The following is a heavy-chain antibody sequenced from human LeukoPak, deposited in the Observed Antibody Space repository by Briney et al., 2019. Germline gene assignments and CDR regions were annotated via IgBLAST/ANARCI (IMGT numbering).Heavy chain of an antibody. V-gene: IGHV1-3*04. CDR2: VNTGDGNT. CDR3: AREGRHGDYVSGY. Sequence: ASVKVSCKASGYTFTSYAMHWVRQAPGQRLEWMGWVNTGDGNTKYSQKFQGRVTITRDISATTAYMELSSLRSEDTAVYYCAREGRHGDYVSGYWGQGTLVTVSS. J-gene: IGHJ4*02. D-gene: IGHD4-17*01. CDR1: GYTFTSYA.